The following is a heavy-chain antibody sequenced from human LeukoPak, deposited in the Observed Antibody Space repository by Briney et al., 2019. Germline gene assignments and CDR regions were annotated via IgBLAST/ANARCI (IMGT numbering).Heavy chain of an antibody. CDR2: ISYDGSNK. CDR1: GFTFSSYG. Sequence: GGSLRLSCAASGFTFSSYGMHWVRQAPGKGLEWAAVISYDGSNKYYADSVKGRFTISRDNSKNTLYLQMNSLRAEDTAVYYCAKSSSWYGVDYWGQGTLVTVSS. CDR3: AKSSSWYGVDY. V-gene: IGHV3-30*18. J-gene: IGHJ4*02. D-gene: IGHD6-13*01.